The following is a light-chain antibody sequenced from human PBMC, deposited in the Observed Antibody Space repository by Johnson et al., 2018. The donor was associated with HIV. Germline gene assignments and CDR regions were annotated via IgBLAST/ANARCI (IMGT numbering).Light chain of an antibody. CDR3: GTWDSSLSAYV. J-gene: IGLJ1*01. V-gene: IGLV1-51*02. CDR2: ENN. CDR1: SSNIGNNY. Sequence: QAVLTQPPSVSAAPGQQVTISCSGSSSNIGNNYVSWYQQLPGTAPKLLICENNKRPSGIPDRFSGSKSGTSATLGITGLQTGDEADYYCGTWDSSLSAYVFGTGTKVTVL.